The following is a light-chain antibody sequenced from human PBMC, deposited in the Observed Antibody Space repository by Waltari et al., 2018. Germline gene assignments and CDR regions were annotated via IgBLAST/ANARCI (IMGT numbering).Light chain of an antibody. V-gene: IGKV1-5*03. CDR1: QSISSW. J-gene: IGKJ2*01. Sequence: DIQMTQSPSPLSASVGDRVTITCRASQSISSWLAWYQQKPGKAPKLLIYKASSLESGVPSRFSGSGSWTEFTLTIRSLQPDDFATYYCQQYNSYRYTFGQGTKLEIK. CDR2: KAS. CDR3: QQYNSYRYT.